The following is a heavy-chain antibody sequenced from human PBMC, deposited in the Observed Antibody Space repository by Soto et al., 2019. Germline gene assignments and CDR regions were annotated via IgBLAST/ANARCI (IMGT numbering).Heavy chain of an antibody. CDR1: GFTFSNAW. J-gene: IGHJ4*02. Sequence: EVQLVESGGGLVKPGGSLRLSCAASGFTFSNAWMNWVRQAPGKGLEWVGRIKSKTDGGTTDYAAPVKGRFTISRDDSKNTLYLQMNSLKTEDTAVYYCTTVCPPSYDYGDYEEPFYDYWGQGTLVTVSS. V-gene: IGHV3-15*07. CDR2: IKSKTDGGTT. CDR3: TTVCPPSYDYGDYEEPFYDY. D-gene: IGHD4-17*01.